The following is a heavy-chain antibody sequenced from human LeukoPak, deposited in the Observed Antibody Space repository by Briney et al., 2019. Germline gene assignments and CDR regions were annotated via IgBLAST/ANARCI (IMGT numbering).Heavy chain of an antibody. V-gene: IGHV4-30-4*08. D-gene: IGHD3-10*01. CDR1: GGSISSGDYY. CDR3: ARHGFTGWFGELKGPHTPLPAPFYFDY. CDR2: IYYSGST. Sequence: SETLSLTCSVSGGSISSGDYYWRWIRQPAGKGLEWIGYIYYSGSTYYNPSLKSRLTISVDTSKNQFSLKLSSVTAADTAVYYCARHGFTGWFGELKGPHTPLPAPFYFDYWGQGTLVTVSS. J-gene: IGHJ4*02.